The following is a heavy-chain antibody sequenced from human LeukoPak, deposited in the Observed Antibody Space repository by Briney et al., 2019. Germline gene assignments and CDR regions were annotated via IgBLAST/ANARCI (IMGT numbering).Heavy chain of an antibody. CDR2: IYYSGST. J-gene: IGHJ4*02. D-gene: IGHD4-23*01. CDR1: GGSLSSGDYY. V-gene: IGHV4-30-4*01. Sequence: SQTLSLTCPVSGGSLSSGDYYWSWLRQPPGKGLEWIGYIYYSGSTYYNPSLKSRVTISVDTSKNQFSLKLSSVTAADTAVYYCARDLLNEGNHLDYWGQGTLVTVSS. CDR3: ARDLLNEGNHLDY.